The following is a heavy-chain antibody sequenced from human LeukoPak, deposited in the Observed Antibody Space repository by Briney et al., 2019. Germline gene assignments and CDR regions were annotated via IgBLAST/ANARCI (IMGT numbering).Heavy chain of an antibody. CDR1: GGSISSSSYY. CDR2: IYYSGST. D-gene: IGHD6-13*01. J-gene: IGHJ4*02. CDR3: ARARSSSWYTDYFDY. V-gene: IGHV4-39*07. Sequence: SETLSLTCTVSGGSISSSSYYWGWSRQPPGKGLEWIGSIYYSGSTYYNPSLKSRVTISVDTSKNQFSLKLSSVTAADTAVYYCARARSSSWYTDYFDYWGQGTLVTVSS.